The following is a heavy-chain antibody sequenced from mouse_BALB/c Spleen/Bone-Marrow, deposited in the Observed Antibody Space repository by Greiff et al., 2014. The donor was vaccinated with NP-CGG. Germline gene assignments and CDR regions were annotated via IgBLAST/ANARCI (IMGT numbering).Heavy chain of an antibody. CDR1: GFTLSSYA. V-gene: IGHV5-6-5*01. CDR3: ARDDYDDQYYFDY. Sequence: EVQRVESGGGLVKPGGSLKLSCAASGFTLSSYAMSWVRQTPEKRLEWVASISSGGSTYYPDSVKGRFTISRDNARNILYLQMSSLRSEDTAMYYCARDDYDDQYYFDYWGQGTTLTVSS. CDR2: ISSGGST. J-gene: IGHJ2*01. D-gene: IGHD2-4*01.